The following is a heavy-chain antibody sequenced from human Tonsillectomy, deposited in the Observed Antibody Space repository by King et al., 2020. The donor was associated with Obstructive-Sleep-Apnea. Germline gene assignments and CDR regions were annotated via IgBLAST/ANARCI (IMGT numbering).Heavy chain of an antibody. D-gene: IGHD6-13*01. CDR2: IHHSGST. V-gene: IGHV4-38-2*02. Sequence: QLQESGPGLVKPSETLSLTCTVSGFSISSDYYWGWIRQPPGKGLEWSGSIHHSGSTYYNPSLKSRVTISVDTSKNQFSLRWSSGTATDTAVYFCGRANSNTWNYYFYYGMDVWGQGTTVTLSS. J-gene: IGHJ6*02. CDR3: GRANSNTWNYYFYYGMDV. CDR1: GFSISSDYY.